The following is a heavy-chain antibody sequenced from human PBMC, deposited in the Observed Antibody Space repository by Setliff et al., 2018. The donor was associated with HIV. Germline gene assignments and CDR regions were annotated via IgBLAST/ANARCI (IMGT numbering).Heavy chain of an antibody. V-gene: IGHV3-33*08. Sequence: QPGGSLRLSCAVSGFSFSRYGMHWVRQAPGRGLEWVAVIWKDGSKIYYADSVKGRFTISRDNSKNTLNLQMNSLRVEDTAIYYCARVSGSGNYAHCTSWGQGTLVTVSS. CDR2: IWKDGSKI. D-gene: IGHD3-10*01. J-gene: IGHJ5*02. CDR3: ARVSGSGNYAHCTS. CDR1: GFSFSRYG.